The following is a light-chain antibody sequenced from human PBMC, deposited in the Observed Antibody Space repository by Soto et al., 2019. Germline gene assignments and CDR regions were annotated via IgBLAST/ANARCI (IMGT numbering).Light chain of an antibody. CDR3: LKFNTFPWK. CDR1: QNIGSW. CDR2: KVS. J-gene: IGKJ1*01. V-gene: IGKV1-5*03. Sequence: TQSPSTLSASVGDRVNMTCRSRQNIGSWLAWYQQQPGKGPKFLINKVSNLESGVPSRISGSGSGTEFTLTISSLQPDDFATYYCLKFNTFPWKFGQGTKVDIK.